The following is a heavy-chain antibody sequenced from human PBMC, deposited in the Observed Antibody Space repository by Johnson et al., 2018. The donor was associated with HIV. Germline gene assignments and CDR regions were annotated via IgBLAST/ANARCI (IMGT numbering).Heavy chain of an antibody. CDR3: ACLAHDAFDI. D-gene: IGHD3-16*01. V-gene: IGHV3-30-3*01. J-gene: IGHJ3*02. CDR2: ISYDGSNK. Sequence: QVQLVESGGGVVQPGRSLRLSCAASGFTFSSYAMHWVRQAPGKGLEWVAVISYDGSNKYYAESVKGRFTISRDNSKNTLYLQMNSLRAEDTAVYYCACLAHDAFDIWGQGTMVTVSS. CDR1: GFTFSSYA.